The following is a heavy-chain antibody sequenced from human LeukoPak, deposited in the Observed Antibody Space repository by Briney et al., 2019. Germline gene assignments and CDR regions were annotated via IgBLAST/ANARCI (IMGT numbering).Heavy chain of an antibody. V-gene: IGHV4-38-2*02. D-gene: IGHD2-8*01. CDR1: GYSISSGYY. Sequence: SETLSLTCTVSGYSISSGYYWGWIRQPPGKGLEWIGSIYHSGSTYYNPSLKSRVTISVDTSKNQFSLKLSSVTAADTAVYYCAKDRTYCTNAICYNAFDIWGQGTMITVSS. CDR3: AKDRTYCTNAICYNAFDI. J-gene: IGHJ3*02. CDR2: IYHSGST.